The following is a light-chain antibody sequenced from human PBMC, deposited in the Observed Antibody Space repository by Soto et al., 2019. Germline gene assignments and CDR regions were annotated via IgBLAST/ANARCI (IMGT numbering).Light chain of an antibody. CDR1: QTVSNNY. CDR2: GAS. CDR3: QQYGSSPPT. V-gene: IGKV3-20*01. Sequence: EIVLTQSPGTLSLSPGERATLSCRASQTVSNNYLAWYQRKPGQAPRLLIYGASSRDTDIPYRFSGSGSGTDFTLTITRLEPEDFAVYYCQQYGSSPPTFGQGTKVEIK. J-gene: IGKJ1*01.